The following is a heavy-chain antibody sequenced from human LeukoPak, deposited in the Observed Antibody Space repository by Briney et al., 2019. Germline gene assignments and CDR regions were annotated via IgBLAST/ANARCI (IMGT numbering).Heavy chain of an antibody. CDR2: INPNSGGT. CDR1: GYTFTGYY. D-gene: IGHD3-16*02. Sequence: ASVKVSCKASGYTFTGYYMHWVRQAPGQGLEWMGWINPNSGGTNYAQKFQGWVTMTRDTSISTAYMELSRLRSDDTAVYYCARNMFTFGGVIVYNWFDPWGQGTLVTVSS. CDR3: ARNMFTFGGVIVYNWFDP. J-gene: IGHJ5*02. V-gene: IGHV1-2*04.